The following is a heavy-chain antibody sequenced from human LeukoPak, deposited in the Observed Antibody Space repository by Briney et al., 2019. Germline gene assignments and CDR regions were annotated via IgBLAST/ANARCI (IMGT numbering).Heavy chain of an antibody. CDR1: GGTFSSNT. Sequence: SVKVSCKAPGGTFSSNTISWVRQAPGQGLECMGGIIPIFGTANYAQKFQGRVTITADESTSTAYMELSSLRSDDTAVYYCARDLTHRRDYDNSGYQIVPAFWGQGTLVTVSS. CDR2: IIPIFGTA. V-gene: IGHV1-69*13. D-gene: IGHD3-22*01. CDR3: ARDLTHRRDYDNSGYQIVPAF. J-gene: IGHJ4*02.